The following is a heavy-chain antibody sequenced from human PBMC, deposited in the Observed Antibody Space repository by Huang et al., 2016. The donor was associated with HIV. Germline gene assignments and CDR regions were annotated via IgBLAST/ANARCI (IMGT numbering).Heavy chain of an antibody. J-gene: IGHJ4*02. Sequence: QVQLVQSGAEVRKPGASVKVSCEASGYSFASYEINWVRQATGQGLEGMGWMNPNSGNTGYAQKFQGRVTMTRNTSISTAYMELSSLRSEDTAKYYCGRGWYIAALPYFDYWGQGTLVTVSS. V-gene: IGHV1-8*01. D-gene: IGHD6-6*01. CDR3: GRGWYIAALPYFDY. CDR2: MNPNSGNT. CDR1: GYSFASYE.